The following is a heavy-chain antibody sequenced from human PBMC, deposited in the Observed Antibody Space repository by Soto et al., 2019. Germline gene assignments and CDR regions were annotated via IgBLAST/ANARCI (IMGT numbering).Heavy chain of an antibody. D-gene: IGHD2-21*01. CDR1: GGSISTYY. V-gene: IGHV4-59*01. CDR2: IYYSGST. Sequence: SETLSLTCTVSGGSISTYYWSWIRQPPGKGLEWIGYIYYSGSTNYNPSLKSRVTISVDTSKNQFSLKLSSVTAADTAVYYCARDFAVGTSNYYSNGMDVWGQGTTVTLSS. J-gene: IGHJ6*02. CDR3: ARDFAVGTSNYYSNGMDV.